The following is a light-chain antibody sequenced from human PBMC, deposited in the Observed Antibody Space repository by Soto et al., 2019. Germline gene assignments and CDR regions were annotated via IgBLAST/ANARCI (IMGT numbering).Light chain of an antibody. Sequence: IVLTQSPGTLSVSPGEGATLSCRASQSVRAGYLAWYQQRPGQAPRLLLYAASTRATGVPDRFSGSRSGTYFILTISRVEPDDFAVYYCQQHGGSPAYTFGQGPKLEIK. J-gene: IGKJ2*01. V-gene: IGKV3-20*01. CDR2: AAS. CDR1: QSVRAGY. CDR3: QQHGGSPAYT.